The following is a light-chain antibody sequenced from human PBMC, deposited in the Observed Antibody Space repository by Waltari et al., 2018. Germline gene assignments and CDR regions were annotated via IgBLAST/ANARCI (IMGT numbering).Light chain of an antibody. Sequence: QSALTQPPSVSGSPGQSVPISCTGTSSDVGQYDRVSWYQQPPKPAPRLIISEVTNRPAGVPDRFPGSKSGNTASLTISGLQAKDEADYYCCSYTSSKSYVFGTGTKVTVL. V-gene: IGLV2-18*02. CDR1: SSDVGQYDR. CDR3: CSYTSSKSYV. J-gene: IGLJ1*01. CDR2: EVT.